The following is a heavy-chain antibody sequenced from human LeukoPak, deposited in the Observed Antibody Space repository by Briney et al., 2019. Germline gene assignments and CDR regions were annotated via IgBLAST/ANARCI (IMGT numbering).Heavy chain of an antibody. CDR2: IYYSGST. CDR1: GGSISSYY. J-gene: IGHJ4*02. CDR3: AREGDSSSPYYFDY. V-gene: IGHV4-59*01. D-gene: IGHD6-13*01. Sequence: KPSDTLSLTCTVSGGSISSYYWSWIRQPPGKGLECIGYIYYSGSTNYNPSLKSRVTISVDTSKNQFSLNLSSVTAADTAVYYCAREGDSSSPYYFDYWGQGTLVTVSS.